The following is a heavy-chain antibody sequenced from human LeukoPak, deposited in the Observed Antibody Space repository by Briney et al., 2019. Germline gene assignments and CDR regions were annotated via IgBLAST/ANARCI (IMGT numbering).Heavy chain of an antibody. CDR1: GYTFTGYY. Sequence: ASVKVSCKASGYTFTGYYIHWVRPAPGQGLEWMGWINPYSGATNYAQKFQGRVTMTSDTSITTAYMELTRLRSDDTAVYYCVRDGACSSTSCQNFDYWGQGTLVTVPS. D-gene: IGHD2-2*01. CDR3: VRDGACSSTSCQNFDY. J-gene: IGHJ4*02. V-gene: IGHV1-2*02. CDR2: INPYSGAT.